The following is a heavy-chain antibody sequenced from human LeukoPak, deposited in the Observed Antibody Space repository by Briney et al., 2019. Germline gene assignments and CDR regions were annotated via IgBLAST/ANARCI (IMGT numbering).Heavy chain of an antibody. J-gene: IGHJ4*02. V-gene: IGHV3-30*18. Sequence: PGGSLRLSCAASGFTFSSYGMHWVRQAPGKGLEWVAVISYDGSNKYYADSVKGRFTISRDNSKNTLYLQMNSLRAEDTAVYYCAKRDSDDYFDYWGQGTLVIVSS. CDR3: AKRDSDDYFDY. CDR2: ISYDGSNK. D-gene: IGHD3/OR15-3a*01. CDR1: GFTFSSYG.